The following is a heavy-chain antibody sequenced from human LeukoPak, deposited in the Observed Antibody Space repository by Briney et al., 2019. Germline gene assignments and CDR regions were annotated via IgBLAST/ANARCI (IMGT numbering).Heavy chain of an antibody. V-gene: IGHV4-59*01. CDR1: GASITSYY. Sequence: SETLSLTCAVSGASITSYYWSWIRQPPGKGLEWIGYIYYSGSTNYNPSLKSRVTMSVDTSKNEFSLKLSSVTTADTAVYYCATRRIAVAAPFDYWGQGTLVSVSS. CDR2: IYYSGST. D-gene: IGHD6-19*01. CDR3: ATRRIAVAAPFDY. J-gene: IGHJ4*02.